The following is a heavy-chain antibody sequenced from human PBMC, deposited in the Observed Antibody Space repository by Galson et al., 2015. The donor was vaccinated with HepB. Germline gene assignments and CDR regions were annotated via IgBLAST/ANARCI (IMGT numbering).Heavy chain of an antibody. J-gene: IGHJ4*02. CDR3: AGGGFGVIIRSFDY. D-gene: IGHD3-3*01. CDR1: GGTFSSYA. V-gene: IGHV1-69*13. Sequence: SVKVSCKASGGTFSSYAISWVRQAPGQGLEWMGGIIPIFGTANYAQKFQGRVTITADESTSTAYMELSSLRSEDTAVYYCAGGGFGVIIRSFDYWGQGTLVTVSS. CDR2: IIPIFGTA.